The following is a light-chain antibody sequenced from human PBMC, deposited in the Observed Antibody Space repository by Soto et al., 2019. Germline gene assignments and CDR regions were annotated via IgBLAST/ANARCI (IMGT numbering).Light chain of an antibody. CDR1: ESVSSN. V-gene: IGKV3-15*01. CDR3: QQYNSWPYT. Sequence: EIVMTQSPAPLSVSPGERATLSCRASESVSSNLAGYQQKPGQAPRLLIYGVSTRATGIPARFSGSGSGTXXTLTISSLQSEDFAVYYCQQYNSWPYTFGQGTKLEIK. CDR2: GVS. J-gene: IGKJ2*01.